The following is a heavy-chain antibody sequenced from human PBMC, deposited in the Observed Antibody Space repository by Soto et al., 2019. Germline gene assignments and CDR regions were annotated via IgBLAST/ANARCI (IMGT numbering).Heavy chain of an antibody. V-gene: IGHV4-59*01. J-gene: IGHJ4*02. D-gene: IGHD2-15*01. Sequence: SETLSLTCTVSGGSISSYYWSWIRQPPGKGLEWIGYIYYSGSTNYNPSLKSRVTISVDTSKNQFSLKLSSVTAADTAVYYCARASGGYVSDYWGQGTLVTVSS. CDR2: IYYSGST. CDR3: ARASGGYVSDY. CDR1: GGSISSYY.